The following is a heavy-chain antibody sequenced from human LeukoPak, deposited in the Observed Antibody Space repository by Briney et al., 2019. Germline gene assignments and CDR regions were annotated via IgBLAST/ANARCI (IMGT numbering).Heavy chain of an antibody. Sequence: SSETLSLTCTVSGGSISSRPYCWGWIRQPPGKGLEWLGSFFYSGSTNYKPSLKSRVTISVDTSKNQFSLKLSSVTAADTAVYYCAREVYCGGDCYADFDYWGQGTLVTVSS. CDR3: AREVYCGGDCYADFDY. J-gene: IGHJ4*02. CDR1: GGSISSRPYC. D-gene: IGHD2-21*02. V-gene: IGHV4-39*02. CDR2: FFYSGST.